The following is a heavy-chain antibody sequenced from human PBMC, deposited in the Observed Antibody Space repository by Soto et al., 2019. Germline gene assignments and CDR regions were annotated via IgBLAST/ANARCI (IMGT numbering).Heavy chain of an antibody. V-gene: IGHV4-61*01. CDR1: RPYVSSGTYY. J-gene: IGHJ5*02. Sequence: SETLSLTCTASRPYVSSGTYYWSWIRQTPGKGLEWIGDIYFSGSMKYNPSLQSRVTISVDTSNNQFSLKLSSVTAADTAVYFCSRGPPSVRWFDPWGQGTLVTVSS. CDR3: SRGPPSVRWFDP. CDR2: IYFSGSM. D-gene: IGHD6-6*01.